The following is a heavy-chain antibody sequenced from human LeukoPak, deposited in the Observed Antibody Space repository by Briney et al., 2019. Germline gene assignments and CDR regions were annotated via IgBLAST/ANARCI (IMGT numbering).Heavy chain of an antibody. CDR3: ARLRRYCSSTSCPKTLDV. V-gene: IGHV4-34*01. Sequence: SETLSLTCAVNGGSFSAYYWNWLRQPPGKGLEWIGEINHGGTTNYNPSLKSRLTISVDTSQNQFSLKLSSVTAADTAVYYCARLRRYCSSTSCPKTLDVWGKGTTVTVSS. CDR2: INHGGTT. CDR1: GGSFSAYY. D-gene: IGHD2-2*01. J-gene: IGHJ6*04.